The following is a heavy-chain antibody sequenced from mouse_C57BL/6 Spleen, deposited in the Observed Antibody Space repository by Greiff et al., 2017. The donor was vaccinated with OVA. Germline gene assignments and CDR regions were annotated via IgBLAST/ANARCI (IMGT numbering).Heavy chain of an antibody. CDR1: GYTFTSYW. D-gene: IGHD2-4*01. CDR3: ARYDYDPCDY. J-gene: IGHJ2*01. Sequence: QVQLQQPGAELVKPGASVKLSCKASGYTFTSYWMHWVKQRPGQGLEWIGMIHPNSGSTNYNEKFKSKATLTVDKSSSTADMQLSSLTSEDSAVYYCARYDYDPCDYWGQGTTLTVSS. V-gene: IGHV1-64*01. CDR2: IHPNSGST.